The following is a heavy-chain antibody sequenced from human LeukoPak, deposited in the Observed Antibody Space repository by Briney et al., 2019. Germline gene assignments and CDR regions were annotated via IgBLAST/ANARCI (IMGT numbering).Heavy chain of an antibody. D-gene: IGHD5-18*01. Sequence: PGGSLRLSCEASGFTFSSYWMSWVRQAPGKGLEWVANIKQDGSEKYYVDSVKGRFTISRDNAKNSLYLQMNSLRAEDTAVYYCARPIRRGYSYFHRGIDAFDIWGQGTMVTVSS. V-gene: IGHV3-7*03. CDR2: IKQDGSEK. CDR3: ARPIRRGYSYFHRGIDAFDI. J-gene: IGHJ3*02. CDR1: GFTFSSYW.